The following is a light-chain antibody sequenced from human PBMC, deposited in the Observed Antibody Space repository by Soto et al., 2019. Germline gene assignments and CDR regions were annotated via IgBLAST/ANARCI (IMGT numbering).Light chain of an antibody. CDR3: QQRSTGPPLT. V-gene: IGKV3-11*01. CDR1: QSVDNY. CDR2: DAS. J-gene: IGKJ4*01. Sequence: EIVLTQSPDTLSLSPGERATLACRASQSVDNYLAWYQQRPGQAPRLLIYDASNRASGIPARFSGSGSGTDFTLTICSLEPEDFAVYYCQQRSTGPPLTFGGGTKVEIK.